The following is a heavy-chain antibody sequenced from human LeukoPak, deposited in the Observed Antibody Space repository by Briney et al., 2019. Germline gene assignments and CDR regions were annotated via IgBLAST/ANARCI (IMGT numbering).Heavy chain of an antibody. D-gene: IGHD2-15*01. CDR2: IYASGST. CDR1: GGSISGGSFY. J-gene: IGHJ4*02. CDR3: ARDGRYCSGGSCKIGRYFDY. V-gene: IGHV4-61*02. Sequence: SQTLSLTCTVSGGSISGGSFYWTWIRQPAGKGLEWIGRIYASGSTNYNSSLKSRVTISVDTSKNQFSLKLSSVTAADTAVYYCARDGRYCSGGSCKIGRYFDYWGQGTLVTVSS.